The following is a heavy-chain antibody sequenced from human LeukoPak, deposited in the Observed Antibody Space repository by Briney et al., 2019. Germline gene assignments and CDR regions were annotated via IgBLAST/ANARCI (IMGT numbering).Heavy chain of an antibody. CDR3: ASGYYDSSGPKFDY. CDR1: GGSISSHY. J-gene: IGHJ4*02. Sequence: SETLSLTCTVSGGSISSHYWSWIRQPPGKGLEWIGYIYYGGSTNYNPSLKSRVTISVDTSKNQFSLKLSSVTAADTAVYYCASGYYDSSGPKFDYWGQGTLVTVSS. CDR2: IYYGGST. D-gene: IGHD3-22*01. V-gene: IGHV4-59*11.